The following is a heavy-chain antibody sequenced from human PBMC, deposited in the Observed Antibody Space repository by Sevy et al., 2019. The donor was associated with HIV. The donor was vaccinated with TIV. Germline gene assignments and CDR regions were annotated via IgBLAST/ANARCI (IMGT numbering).Heavy chain of an antibody. J-gene: IGHJ6*03. Sequence: SETLSLTCTVSGGSISSYYWSWIRQPPGKGLEWIGYIYYSGSTNYNPSLKSRVTISVDTSKNQFSLKLSSVTAADTAVYYCARGRYSYGPHYYYYYMDVWGKGTTVTVSS. V-gene: IGHV4-59*01. D-gene: IGHD5-18*01. CDR1: GGSISSYY. CDR3: ARGRYSYGPHYYYYYMDV. CDR2: IYYSGST.